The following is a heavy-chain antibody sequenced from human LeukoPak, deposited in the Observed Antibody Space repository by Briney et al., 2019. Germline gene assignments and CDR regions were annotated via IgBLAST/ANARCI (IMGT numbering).Heavy chain of an antibody. CDR2: IYYSGNT. CDR1: GYSISSGYY. D-gene: IGHD6-13*01. CDR3: ARVSSVAAAGKVFGY. V-gene: IGHV4-38-2*02. J-gene: IGHJ4*02. Sequence: SETLSLTCTVSGYSISSGYYWGWIRQPPGKGLEWIGNIYYSGNTYYNPSLKCRVTISVDTSKNQFSLKLSSVTAADTAVYYCARVSSVAAAGKVFGYWGQGTLVTVSS.